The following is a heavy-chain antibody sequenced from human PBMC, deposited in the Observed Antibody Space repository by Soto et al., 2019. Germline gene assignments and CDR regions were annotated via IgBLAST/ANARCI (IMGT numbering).Heavy chain of an antibody. CDR2: ISAYNGNT. Sequence: ASVKVSCKASGYTFTSYGISWVRQAPGQGLEWMGWISAYNGNTNYARKLQGRVTMTTDTSTSTAYMELRSLRSDDTAVYYCARDLILGYCTNGVCYGKFDYWGQGTLVTVSS. D-gene: IGHD2-8*01. CDR1: GYTFTSYG. V-gene: IGHV1-18*01. CDR3: ARDLILGYCTNGVCYGKFDY. J-gene: IGHJ4*02.